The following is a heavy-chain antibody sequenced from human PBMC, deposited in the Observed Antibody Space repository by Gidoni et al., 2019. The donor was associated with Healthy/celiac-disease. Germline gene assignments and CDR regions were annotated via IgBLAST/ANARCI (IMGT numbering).Heavy chain of an antibody. CDR2: IIPIFGTA. V-gene: IGHV1-69*01. J-gene: IGHJ6*02. Sequence: QVQLVQSGAAVTKPGSSVKVSCKASGGTFSSYAISWVRQPRGQGLEWMGGIIPIFGTANYAQKCQGRVTITADESTSTAYMELSSLRSEDTAVYYCARAGWRYCSSTSCPRSYYYYYGMDVWGQGTTVTVSS. CDR1: GGTFSSYA. D-gene: IGHD2-2*01. CDR3: ARAGWRYCSSTSCPRSYYYYYGMDV.